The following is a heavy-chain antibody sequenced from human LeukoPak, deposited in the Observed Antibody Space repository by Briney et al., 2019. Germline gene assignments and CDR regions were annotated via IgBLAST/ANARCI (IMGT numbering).Heavy chain of an antibody. J-gene: IGHJ3*02. Sequence: GGSLRLSCAASGFTFSSYSMNWVRQAPGKGLEWVSVIYSGGSTYYADSVKGRFTISRDNSKNTLYLQMNSLRAEDTAVYYCARGGGYSGYDPNDAFDIWGQGTMVTVSS. D-gene: IGHD5-12*01. CDR2: IYSGGST. CDR3: ARGGGYSGYDPNDAFDI. V-gene: IGHV3-53*01. CDR1: GFTFSSYS.